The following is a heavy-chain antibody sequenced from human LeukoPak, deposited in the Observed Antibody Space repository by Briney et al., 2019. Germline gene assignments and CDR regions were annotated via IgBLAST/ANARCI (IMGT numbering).Heavy chain of an antibody. CDR2: IYSGGST. J-gene: IGHJ1*01. CDR3: ASDSYSPEYFQH. CDR1: GFIVSNNY. V-gene: IGHV3-66*01. D-gene: IGHD2-15*01. Sequence: GGSLRHSCAASGFIVSNNYMSWVRQAPGKGLEWVSVIYSGGSTFYADSVKGRFTTSRDNSKNTLYLQMNSLRAEDTAVYYCASDSYSPEYFQHWGQGTLVTVSS.